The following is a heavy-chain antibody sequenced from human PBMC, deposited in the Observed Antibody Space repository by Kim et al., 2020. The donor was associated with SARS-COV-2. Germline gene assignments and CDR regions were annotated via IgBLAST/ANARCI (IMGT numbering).Heavy chain of an antibody. V-gene: IGHV3-23*01. CDR3: ANVSGNWYFFDL. CDR2: ISGRRDDT. Sequence: GGSLRLSCEAPGFDLSDYAMAWVRQAPGRGLEWVASISGRRDDTMYTESVKGRFTIFRDSSVNTLFLQLNGLRVEDTATYFCANVSGNWYFFDLWGQGTL. D-gene: IGHD3-9*01. J-gene: IGHJ4*02. CDR1: GFDLSDYA.